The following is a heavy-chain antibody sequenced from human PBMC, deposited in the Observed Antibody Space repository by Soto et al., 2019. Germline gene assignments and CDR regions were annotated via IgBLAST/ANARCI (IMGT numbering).Heavy chain of an antibody. CDR3: AKDYSPLYYYGSGSYYNPQFVY. J-gene: IGHJ4*02. Sequence: GGSLRLSCAASGFTFSSYAMSWVRQAPGKGLEWVSAISGSGGSTYYADSVKGRFTISRDNSKNTLYLQMNSLRAEDTAVYYCAKDYSPLYYYGSGSYYNPQFVYWGQGTLVTVPS. V-gene: IGHV3-23*01. CDR1: GFTFSSYA. D-gene: IGHD3-10*01. CDR2: ISGSGGST.